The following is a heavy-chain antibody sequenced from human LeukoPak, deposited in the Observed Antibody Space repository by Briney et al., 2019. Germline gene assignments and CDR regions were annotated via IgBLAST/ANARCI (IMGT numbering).Heavy chain of an antibody. CDR3: AKDLNVLVRFGESSRERWFDP. D-gene: IGHD3-10*01. Sequence: GGSLRLSCAASGFTFSRYWMTWVRQAPGKGLEWVANIKQDGSEKYYVDSVKGRLTISRDNAKNSLYLQMNSLRAEDTAVYYCAKDLNVLVRFGESSRERWFDPWGQGTLVTVSS. J-gene: IGHJ5*02. CDR1: GFTFSRYW. V-gene: IGHV3-7*04. CDR2: IKQDGSEK.